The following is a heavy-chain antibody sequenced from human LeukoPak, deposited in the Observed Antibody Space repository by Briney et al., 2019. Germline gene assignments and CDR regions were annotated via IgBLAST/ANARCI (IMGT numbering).Heavy chain of an antibody. CDR2: INWNSGST. D-gene: IGHD3-10*01. J-gene: IGHJ4*02. CDR1: GFTFDDYG. V-gene: IGHV3-20*04. Sequence: RGSLRLSCAASGFTFDDYGMSWVRQAPGKGLEWVSGINWNSGSTGYADSLKGRFTISRDNAKNSLYLQMNSLRAEDTALYYCARGYGSGEDGDYWGQGTLVTVSS. CDR3: ARGYGSGEDGDY.